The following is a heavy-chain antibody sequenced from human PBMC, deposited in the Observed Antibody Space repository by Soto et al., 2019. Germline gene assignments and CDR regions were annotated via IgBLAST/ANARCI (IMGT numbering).Heavy chain of an antibody. D-gene: IGHD5-12*01. CDR1: GFTFSSYG. CDR3: ARSEMATITGDYYYGMDV. Sequence: QVQLVESGGGVVQPGRSLRLSCAASGFTFSSYGMHWVRQAPGKGLEWVAVIWYDGSNKYYADSVKGRFTISRDNSKNTMYLKMNSLRAEDTAVYYCARSEMATITGDYYYGMDVWGQGTTVTVSS. V-gene: IGHV3-33*01. CDR2: IWYDGSNK. J-gene: IGHJ6*02.